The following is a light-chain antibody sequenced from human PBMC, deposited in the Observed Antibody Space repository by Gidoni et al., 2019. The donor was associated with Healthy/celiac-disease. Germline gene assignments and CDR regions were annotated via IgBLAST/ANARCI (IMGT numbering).Light chain of an antibody. CDR2: AAS. CDR1: QIISSY. J-gene: IGKJ2*01. CDR3: QQSYSTPYT. Sequence: DIQMTQSPSSLSASVGDRVTITCRASQIISSYLNWYQQKPWKAPKLLLYAASSFQSGVPSRFSCSVSGTDFTLSISSLQPEDFATYYCQQSYSTPYTFXQXTKLEIK. V-gene: IGKV1-39*01.